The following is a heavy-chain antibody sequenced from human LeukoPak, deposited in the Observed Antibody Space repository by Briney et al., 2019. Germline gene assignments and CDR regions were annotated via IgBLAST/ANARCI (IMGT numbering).Heavy chain of an antibody. Sequence: PGGSLRLSCAASGFTFSSYAMSWVRQAPGKGLEWVSAISGSGGSTYYADSVKGRFTISRDNSKNTLYLQMNSLRAEDTAVYYCARARLQWLVRRTFGDYFDYWGQGTLVTVSS. CDR3: ARARLQWLVRRTFGDYFDY. J-gene: IGHJ4*02. D-gene: IGHD6-19*01. CDR1: GFTFSSYA. V-gene: IGHV3-23*01. CDR2: ISGSGGST.